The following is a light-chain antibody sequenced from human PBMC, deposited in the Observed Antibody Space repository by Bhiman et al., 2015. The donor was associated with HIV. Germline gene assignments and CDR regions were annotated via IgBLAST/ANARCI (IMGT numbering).Light chain of an antibody. CDR3: GTWDRSLSAGGV. CDR2: DVT. J-gene: IGLJ1*01. V-gene: IGLV2-14*03. Sequence: QSALTQPASVSGSPGQTIAISCTGTNSDVSTSNYVSWYQQHPGTAPKLIIYDVTERPSGISNRFSGSKSGNTASLTISGLQAEDEADYYCGTWDRSLSAGGVFGTGTKVTVL. CDR1: NSDVSTSNY.